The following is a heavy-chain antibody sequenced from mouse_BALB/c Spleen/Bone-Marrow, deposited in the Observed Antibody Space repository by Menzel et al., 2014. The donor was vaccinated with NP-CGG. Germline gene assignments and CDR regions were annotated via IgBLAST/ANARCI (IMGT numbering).Heavy chain of an antibody. D-gene: IGHD1-1*01. CDR3: ATLTTVVDAMDY. V-gene: IGHV14-3*02. CDR1: GFNIKDTY. CDR2: IDPANGNT. Sequence: VQLQQSGAELVKPGASVKLSCTASGFNIKDTYMHWVKQRPEQGLEWIGRIDPANGNTKYDPKFQGKATITADTSSNTAYLQLSSLTSEGTAVYYCATLTTVVDAMDYWGQGTSVTVSS. J-gene: IGHJ4*01.